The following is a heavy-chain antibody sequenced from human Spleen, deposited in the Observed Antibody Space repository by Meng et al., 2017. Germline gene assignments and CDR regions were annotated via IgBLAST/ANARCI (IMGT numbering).Heavy chain of an antibody. J-gene: IGHJ5*02. V-gene: IGHV1-69*05. CDR3: ARGALAVSSMGWFDP. D-gene: IGHD6-19*01. CDR1: GDSFRTYA. Sequence: QGQLVQSGAEGKKPGSSVKVSCKASGDSFRTYAIAWVRQAPGQGLEWMGGIIPILGTPNYAQKFQGRVTITTDESTSTAYMELNSLRSEDTAMYYCARGALAVSSMGWFDPWGQGTLVTVSS. CDR2: IIPILGTP.